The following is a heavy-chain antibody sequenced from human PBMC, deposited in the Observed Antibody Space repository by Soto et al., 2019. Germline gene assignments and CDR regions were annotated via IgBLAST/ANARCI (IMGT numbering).Heavy chain of an antibody. Sequence: ASVNVSCKASGYTFTSCCITWVRQAPGQGLEWMGWISAYNGNTNYAQKLQGRVTMTTDTSTSTAYMELRRLRSDDTAVYYCARDRGYDILTGYYKMSHFDYGGQGTQVTVSS. D-gene: IGHD3-9*01. CDR3: ARDRGYDILTGYYKMSHFDY. CDR2: ISAYNGNT. CDR1: GYTFTSCC. V-gene: IGHV1-18*04. J-gene: IGHJ4*02.